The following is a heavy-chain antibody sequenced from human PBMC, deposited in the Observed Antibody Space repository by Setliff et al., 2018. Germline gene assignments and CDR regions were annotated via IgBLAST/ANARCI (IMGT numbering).Heavy chain of an antibody. CDR1: GFTFSSYA. J-gene: IGHJ4*02. Sequence: GGSLRLSCAASGFTFSSYAMNWVRQAPGKGLEWVSLISWDGGSTYYADSVKGRFTISRDNSKNTLYLQMNSLGVEDTAVYYCAKSHSSWPIFIDYWGQGTLVTVSS. V-gene: IGHV3-23*01. CDR2: ISWDGGST. CDR3: AKSHSSWPIFIDY. D-gene: IGHD6-13*01.